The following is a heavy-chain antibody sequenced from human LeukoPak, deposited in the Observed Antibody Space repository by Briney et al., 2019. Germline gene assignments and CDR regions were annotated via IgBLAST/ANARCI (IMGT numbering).Heavy chain of an antibody. J-gene: IGHJ6*03. CDR1: GFTFSSYA. V-gene: IGHV3-23*01. CDR2: ISGSGGST. CDR3: ARESLGYCSGSTCYYFYMDF. D-gene: IGHD2-15*01. Sequence: HPGGSLRLSCAASGFTFSSYAMSWVRQAPGKGLEWVSAISGSGGSTYYADSVKGRFTISRDNSKNTLYLQMNSLRAEDTAVYYCARESLGYCSGSTCYYFYMDFWGKGTTVTVSS.